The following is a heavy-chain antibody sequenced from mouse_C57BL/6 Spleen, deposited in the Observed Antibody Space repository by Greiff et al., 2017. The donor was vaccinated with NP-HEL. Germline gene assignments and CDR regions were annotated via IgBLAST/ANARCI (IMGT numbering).Heavy chain of an antibody. CDR1: GYAFSSSW. D-gene: IGHD1-1*02. Sequence: QVQLKESGPELVKPGASVKISCKASGYAFSSSWMNWVKQRPGKGLEWIGRIYPGDGDTNYNGKFKGKATLTADKSSSTAYMQLSSLTSEDSAVYFCARGFGRVDAMDYWGQGTSVTVSS. V-gene: IGHV1-82*01. J-gene: IGHJ4*01. CDR2: IYPGDGDT. CDR3: ARGFGRVDAMDY.